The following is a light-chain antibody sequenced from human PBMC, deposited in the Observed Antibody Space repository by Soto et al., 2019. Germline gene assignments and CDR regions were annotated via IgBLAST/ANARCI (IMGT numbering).Light chain of an antibody. CDR1: QSISNY. CDR3: QQRYSTPLMYT. CDR2: AAS. V-gene: IGKV1-39*01. Sequence: DIQMTQSPSSLSASVGDRVTITCRASQSISNYLNWYQQKPGKAPKLLIYAASTLQSGVPSRFSGSGSGTDFTLTITSLQPEDFATYYGQQRYSTPLMYTFSQGTKLEIK. J-gene: IGKJ2*01.